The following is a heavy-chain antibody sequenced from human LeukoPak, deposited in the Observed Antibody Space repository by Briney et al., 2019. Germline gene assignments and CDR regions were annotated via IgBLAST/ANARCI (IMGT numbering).Heavy chain of an antibody. V-gene: IGHV3-66*01. Sequence: GGSLRLSCAASGFTDSSNYMSWVRQAPGKGLEWVSVIYSGGTTYYADSVKGRFTISRDNPKNTLYLQMNRLRAEDTAVYYCARGVTPDWFDPWGQGTLVTVSS. D-gene: IGHD2-21*02. CDR3: ARGVTPDWFDP. CDR2: IYSGGTT. CDR1: GFTDSSNY. J-gene: IGHJ5*02.